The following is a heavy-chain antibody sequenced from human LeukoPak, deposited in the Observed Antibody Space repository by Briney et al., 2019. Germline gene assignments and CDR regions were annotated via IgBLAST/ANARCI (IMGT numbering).Heavy chain of an antibody. Sequence: ASVKVSCKASGYTFTGYYMHWVRQAPGQGLEWMGWINPNSGGTNYAQKFQGRVTMTRDTSISTAYMELSRLRSDDTAVYYCASTFTLIVGRYFQHWSQGTLVTVSS. D-gene: IGHD3-22*01. CDR3: ASTFTLIVGRYFQH. J-gene: IGHJ1*01. CDR2: INPNSGGT. CDR1: GYTFTGYY. V-gene: IGHV1-2*02.